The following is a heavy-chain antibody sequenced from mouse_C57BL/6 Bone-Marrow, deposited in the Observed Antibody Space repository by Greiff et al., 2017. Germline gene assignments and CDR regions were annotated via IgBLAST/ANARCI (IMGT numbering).Heavy chain of an antibody. CDR3: ARVGVITTVVAPYYYAMDY. CDR2: IYPRDGST. D-gene: IGHD1-1*01. CDR1: GYTFTDHT. Sequence: VKLQESDAELVKPGASVKISCKVSGYTFTDHTIHWMKQRPEQGLEWIGYIYPRDGSTKYNEKFKGKATLTADKSSSTAYMQLNSLTSEDSAVYFCARVGVITTVVAPYYYAMDYWGQGTSVTVSS. J-gene: IGHJ4*01. V-gene: IGHV1-78*01.